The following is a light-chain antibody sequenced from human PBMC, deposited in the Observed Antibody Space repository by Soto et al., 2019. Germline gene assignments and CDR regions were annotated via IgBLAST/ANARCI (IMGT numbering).Light chain of an antibody. CDR1: SSDIGGYNY. CDR3: NAYTTTSTRV. J-gene: IGLJ1*01. CDR2: EVS. V-gene: IGLV2-14*01. Sequence: VVTPPACVCVSTGELITIFCTGTSSDIGGYNYVSWYQQHPGKAPKLMIYEVSNRPSGVSNRFSGSKSGNTASLTISGLQAEDEADYYCNAYTTTSTRVFGTGTKVTVL.